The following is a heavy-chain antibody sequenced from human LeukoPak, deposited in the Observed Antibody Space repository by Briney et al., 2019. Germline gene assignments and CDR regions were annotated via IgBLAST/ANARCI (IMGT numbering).Heavy chain of an antibody. CDR3: ARISGWPPRGWYFDY. Sequence: GESLKISCKGSGYSFTSYWIGWVRQMPGKGLEWMGIIYPGDSDTRYSPSFQGQVTISADKSISTAYLQWSSLKASDTAMYYYARISGWPPRGWYFDYWGQGTLVTVSS. J-gene: IGHJ4*02. V-gene: IGHV5-51*01. D-gene: IGHD6-19*01. CDR2: IYPGDSDT. CDR1: GYSFTSYW.